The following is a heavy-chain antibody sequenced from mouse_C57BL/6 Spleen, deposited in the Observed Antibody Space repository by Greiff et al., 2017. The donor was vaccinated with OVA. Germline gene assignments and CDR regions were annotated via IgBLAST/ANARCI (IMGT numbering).Heavy chain of an antibody. D-gene: IGHD1-1*01. Sequence: QVQLQQSGAELVRPGASVKMSCKASGYTFTSYNMHWVKQSPRQGLEWIGAIYPGNGDTSYTQKFKGKATLTVDKSSSTAYMQLSSLTSEDSAVYFCAYGSSYDWFAYWGQGTLVTVSA. CDR2: IYPGNGDT. V-gene: IGHV1-12*01. CDR3: AYGSSYDWFAY. CDR1: GYTFTSYN. J-gene: IGHJ3*01.